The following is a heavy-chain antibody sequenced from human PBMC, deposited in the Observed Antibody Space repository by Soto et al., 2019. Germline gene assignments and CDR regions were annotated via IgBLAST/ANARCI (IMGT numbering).Heavy chain of an antibody. V-gene: IGHV4-39*01. CDR3: GRATDYGGNQY. J-gene: IGHJ4*02. CDR1: GGSISSSTYY. CDR2: ISYSGIT. D-gene: IGHD4-17*01. Sequence: SETLSLTCTVSGGSISSSTYYWGWIRQPPGKGLEWIGSISYSGITYYNPSLKSRITISLDTSKNQFSLYLNSVTAADTAVYYSGRATDYGGNQYWGQGTLVTVSS.